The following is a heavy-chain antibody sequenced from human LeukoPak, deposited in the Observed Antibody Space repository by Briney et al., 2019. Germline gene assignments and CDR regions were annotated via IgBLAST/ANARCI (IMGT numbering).Heavy chain of an antibody. CDR2: INPSGGST. CDR1: GYTFTGYY. V-gene: IGHV1-46*01. D-gene: IGHD3-10*01. Sequence: GASVKVSCKASGYTFTGYYMHWVRQAPGQGLEWMGIINPSGGSTSYAQKFQGRVTMTRDTSTSTVYMELSSLRSEDTAVYYCARVFGADYYYYGMDVWGQGTTVTVSS. J-gene: IGHJ6*02. CDR3: ARVFGADYYYYGMDV.